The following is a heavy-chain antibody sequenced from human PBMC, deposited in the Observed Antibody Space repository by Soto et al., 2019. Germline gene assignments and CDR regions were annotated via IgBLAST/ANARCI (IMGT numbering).Heavy chain of an antibody. V-gene: IGHV1-69*13. CDR2: IIPIFGTS. CDR3: ARGPAVGATSRFDY. D-gene: IGHD1-26*01. CDR1: GGTLSSYA. Sequence: SVKVACTASGGTLSSYAISLVRQAPGQGLEWMGGIIPIFGTSNYAQKFQGRVTITADESTSTAYMELSSLRSEDTAVYYCARGPAVGATSRFDYWGQGTLVTVSS. J-gene: IGHJ4*02.